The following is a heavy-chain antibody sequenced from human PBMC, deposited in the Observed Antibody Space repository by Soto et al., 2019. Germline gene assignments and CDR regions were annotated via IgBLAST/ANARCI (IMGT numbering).Heavy chain of an antibody. CDR2: IYYSGST. D-gene: IGHD2-15*01. CDR3: ASKLGYCSGGSCPGTFDI. Sequence: SETLSLTCTVSGCSISTYDGSWIRQHPRKGLEWIGYIYYSGSTNYNPSLKSRVTISVDTSKNQFSLKLSSVTAADTAVYYCASKLGYCSGGSCPGTFDIWGQGTMVTVSS. CDR1: GCSISTYD. J-gene: IGHJ3*02. V-gene: IGHV4-59*01.